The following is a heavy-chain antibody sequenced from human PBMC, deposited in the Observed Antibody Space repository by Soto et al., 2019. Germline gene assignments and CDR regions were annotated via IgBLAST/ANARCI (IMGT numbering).Heavy chain of an antibody. D-gene: IGHD3-3*01. J-gene: IGHJ4*02. CDR1: GYSFTSYW. CDR3: ARHTRVLRFLEWSPGDY. V-gene: IGHV5-51*01. Sequence: PGESLKISCKGSGYSFTSYWIGWVRQMPGKGLEWMGIIYPGDSDTRYSPSFQGQVTIPANKSISTAYLQWSSLKASDTAMYYCARHTRVLRFLEWSPGDYWGQGTLVTVSS. CDR2: IYPGDSDT.